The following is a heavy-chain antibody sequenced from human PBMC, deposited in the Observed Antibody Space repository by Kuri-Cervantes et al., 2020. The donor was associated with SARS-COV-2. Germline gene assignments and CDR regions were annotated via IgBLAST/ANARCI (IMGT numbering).Heavy chain of an antibody. CDR3: ARHFIAGRGWFDP. CDR2: IFYSGNT. CDR1: GGSISSYY. Sequence: SETLSLTCTVSGGSISSYYWSWIRQPPGKGLEWIGSIFYSGNTYYSPPLKSRVTISVDTSNNQLSLKLTSVTAADTAVYYCARHFIAGRGWFDPWGQGAVVTVSS. D-gene: IGHD6-6*01. V-gene: IGHV4-39*01. J-gene: IGHJ5*02.